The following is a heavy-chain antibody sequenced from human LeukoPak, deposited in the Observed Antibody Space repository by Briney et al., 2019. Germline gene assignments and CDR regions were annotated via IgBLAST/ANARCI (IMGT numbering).Heavy chain of an antibody. J-gene: IGHJ4*02. CDR3: ARGPYGGRFRWGKKYYFDY. CDR1: GFTFSSYD. Sequence: PGGSLRLSCAASGFTFSSYDMHWVRQATGKGLEWVSAIGTAGDTYYPGSVKGRFTISRDNAKNSLYLQMNSLRAEDTAVYYCARGPYGGRFRWGKKYYFDYWSQGTLVTVSS. V-gene: IGHV3-13*01. D-gene: IGHD4-23*01. CDR2: IGTAGDT.